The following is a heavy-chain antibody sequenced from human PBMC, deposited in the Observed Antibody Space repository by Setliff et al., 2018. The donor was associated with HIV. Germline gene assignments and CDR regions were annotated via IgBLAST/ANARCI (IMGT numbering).Heavy chain of an antibody. CDR3: ARDPPWNYDSSGYPYYFDY. CDR2: ISWNSGSI. J-gene: IGHJ4*02. V-gene: IGHV3-9*01. Sequence: GGSLRLSCAASGFTFDDYAMNWARQAPGKGLEWVSGISWNSGSIGYADSVKGRFTISRDNAKNSLYLQMNSLRAEDTAVYYCARDPPWNYDSSGYPYYFDYWGQGTLVTVSS. CDR1: GFTFDDYA. D-gene: IGHD3-22*01.